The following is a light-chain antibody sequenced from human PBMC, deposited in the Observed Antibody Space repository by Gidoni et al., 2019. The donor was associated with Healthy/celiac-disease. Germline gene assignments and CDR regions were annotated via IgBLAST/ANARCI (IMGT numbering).Light chain of an antibody. Sequence: DIQLTQSPSSLSASGGDRVTLTVQASQDIRNYLNWYQQKPGKAPKLLIYDASNLETGVPSRFSGSGSGTDFTLTISSLQAEDIATYYCQQYDNLPLTFGGGTKVEIK. V-gene: IGKV1-33*01. J-gene: IGKJ4*01. CDR2: DAS. CDR3: QQYDNLPLT. CDR1: QDIRNY.